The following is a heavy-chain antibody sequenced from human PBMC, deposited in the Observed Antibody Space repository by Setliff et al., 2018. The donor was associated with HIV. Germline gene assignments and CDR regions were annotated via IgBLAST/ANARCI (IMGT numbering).Heavy chain of an antibody. J-gene: IGHJ4*02. Sequence: SETLSLTCAVYGGPFSGYYWSWIRQSPGKGLEWIGEINHSGSTKYNPSLKRRVTITQHTSKNHFSLSLSSVTAADTAVYYCARQFWMLTTLYFDSLGPGTLVTFSS. D-gene: IGHD3-16*01. V-gene: IGHV4-34*01. CDR1: GGPFSGYY. CDR2: INHSGST. CDR3: ARQFWMLTTLYFDS.